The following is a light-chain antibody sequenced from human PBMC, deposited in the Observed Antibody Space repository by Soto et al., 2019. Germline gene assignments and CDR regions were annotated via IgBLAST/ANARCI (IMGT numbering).Light chain of an antibody. CDR2: DVN. Sequence: QSALTQPRSVSGSPGQSVTISCTGTSSDVGNYNYVSWYQQHPGKAPKLMIYDVNKRPSGVPDRFSGSKSGNTASLTISGLQTADEADYYCCSYAGSYTWVFGGGTKLTVL. V-gene: IGLV2-11*01. CDR3: CSYAGSYTWV. J-gene: IGLJ3*02. CDR1: SSDVGNYNY.